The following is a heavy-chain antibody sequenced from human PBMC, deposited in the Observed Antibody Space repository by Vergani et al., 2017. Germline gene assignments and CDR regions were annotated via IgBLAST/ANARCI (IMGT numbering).Heavy chain of an antibody. J-gene: IGHJ4*02. V-gene: IGHV3-15*01. CDR1: GFTLSNAW. Sequence: EVPLVESGGGLVKPGGSLRLSCAASGFTLSNAWMSWVRQAPGKGLEWVGRIKGKTDGGTRDFAAPVKGRFSISRDDSKTTVYLQMNSLRTEDTAVYFCTAGTGRSDFDYWGQGTLVTVSS. D-gene: IGHD2-15*01. CDR2: IKGKTDGGTR. CDR3: TAGTGRSDFDY.